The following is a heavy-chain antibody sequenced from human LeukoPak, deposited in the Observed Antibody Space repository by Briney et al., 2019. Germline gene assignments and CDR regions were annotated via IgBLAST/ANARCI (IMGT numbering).Heavy chain of an antibody. J-gene: IGHJ4*02. D-gene: IGHD4-17*01. V-gene: IGHV4-30-2*02. CDR2: IYHSGST. CDR3: ATGYGDFRVEGRYFYS. Sequence: SETLSLTCTVSGGSISSGGYCWSWIRQPPGKGLEWIGYIYHSGSTYYNPSLRSRVTISIDTSKKHFFLKLKSVTAADTAVYYCATGYGDFRVEGRYFYSWGQGTLVTVSS. CDR1: GGSISSGGYC.